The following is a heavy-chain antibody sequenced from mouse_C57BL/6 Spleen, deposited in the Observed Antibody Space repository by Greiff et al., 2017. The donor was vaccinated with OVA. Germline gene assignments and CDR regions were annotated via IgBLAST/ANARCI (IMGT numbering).Heavy chain of an antibody. J-gene: IGHJ1*03. CDR2: IDPEDGDT. Sequence: VKLRPEQGLEWIGRIDPEDGDTEYAPKFQGKATMTADTSSNTAYLQLSSLTSEDTAVYYCTTDAGYYGNYGYFDVWGTGTTVTVSS. CDR3: TTDAGYYGNYGYFDV. D-gene: IGHD2-1*01. V-gene: IGHV14-1*01.